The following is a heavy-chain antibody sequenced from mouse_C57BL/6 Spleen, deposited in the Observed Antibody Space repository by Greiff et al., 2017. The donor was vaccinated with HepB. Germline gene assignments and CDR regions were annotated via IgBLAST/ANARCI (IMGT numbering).Heavy chain of an antibody. CDR1: GYTFTSYW. J-gene: IGHJ2*01. Sequence: QVQLQQPGAELVRPGSSVKLSCKASGYTFTSYWMDCVKQRPGQGLEWIGNIYPSDSETHYNQKFKDKATLTVDKSSSTAYMQLSSLTSEDSAVYYCARLDYFDYWGQGTTLTVSS. CDR2: IYPSDSET. CDR3: ARLDYFDY. V-gene: IGHV1-61*01.